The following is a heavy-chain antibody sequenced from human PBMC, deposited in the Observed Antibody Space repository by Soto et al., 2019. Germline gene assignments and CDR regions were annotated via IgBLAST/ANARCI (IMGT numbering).Heavy chain of an antibody. CDR3: ARNREPGIAAAYDAFDI. J-gene: IGHJ3*02. CDR1: GYTFTSYG. Sequence: ASVKVSCKASGYTFTSYGISWVRQAPGQGLEWMGWISAYNGNTNYAQKLQGRVTMTTDTSTSTAYMELRSLRSDDTAVYYGARNREPGIAAAYDAFDIWGQGTMVTVSS. D-gene: IGHD6-13*01. CDR2: ISAYNGNT. V-gene: IGHV1-18*01.